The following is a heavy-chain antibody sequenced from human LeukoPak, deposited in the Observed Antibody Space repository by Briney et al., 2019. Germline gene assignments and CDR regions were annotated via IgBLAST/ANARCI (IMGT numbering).Heavy chain of an antibody. CDR3: ARDPLMVRGVILPYFDY. J-gene: IGHJ4*02. V-gene: IGHV1-69*06. CDR1: GGTFSSYA. Sequence: GASVKVSCKASGGTFSSYAISWVRQAPGQGLEWMGGIIPIFGTANYAQKFQGRVTITADKSTSTAYMELSSLRSDDTAVYYCARDPLMVRGVILPYFDYWGQGTLVTVSS. CDR2: IIPIFGTA. D-gene: IGHD3-10*01.